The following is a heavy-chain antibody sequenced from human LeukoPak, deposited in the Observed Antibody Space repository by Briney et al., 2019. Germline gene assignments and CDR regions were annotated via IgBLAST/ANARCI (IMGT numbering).Heavy chain of an antibody. Sequence: SVKVSCKASGGTFSSYAISWVRQAPGKGLEWMGGIIPIFGTANYAQKFQGRVTITADESTSTAYMELSSLRSEDTAVYYCARGSYVEYGLYYYYYMDVWGKGTTVTVSS. CDR1: GGTFSSYA. CDR3: ARGSYVEYGLYYYYYMDV. D-gene: IGHD2-2*01. CDR2: IIPIFGTA. J-gene: IGHJ6*03. V-gene: IGHV1-69*13.